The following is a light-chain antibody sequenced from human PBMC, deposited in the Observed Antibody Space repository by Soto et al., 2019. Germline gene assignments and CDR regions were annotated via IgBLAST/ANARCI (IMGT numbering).Light chain of an antibody. Sequence: EIVLTQSPGTLSLSPGERATLSCRASQSVSSYLAWYRQKPGQAPRLLIYDASNRATGTPARFSGSGSGTEFTLTISSLQSEDFAVYYCQQYHNWWTFGQGTKVDIK. V-gene: IGKV3D-15*01. J-gene: IGKJ1*01. CDR2: DAS. CDR3: QQYHNWWT. CDR1: QSVSSY.